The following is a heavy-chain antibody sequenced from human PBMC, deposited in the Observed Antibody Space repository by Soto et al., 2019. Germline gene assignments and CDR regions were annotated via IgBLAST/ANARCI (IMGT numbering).Heavy chain of an antibody. CDR3: ARDEVAFGQYDAFDI. CDR1: GYTFTSYA. J-gene: IGHJ3*02. CDR2: INAGNGNT. V-gene: IGHV1-3*01. D-gene: IGHD5-12*01. Sequence: ASVKVSCKASGYTFTSYAMHWVRQAPGQRLEWMGWINAGNGNTKYSQKFQGRVTITRDTSASTAYMELSSLRSEDTAVYYCARDEVAFGQYDAFDIWGQGTMVTVSS.